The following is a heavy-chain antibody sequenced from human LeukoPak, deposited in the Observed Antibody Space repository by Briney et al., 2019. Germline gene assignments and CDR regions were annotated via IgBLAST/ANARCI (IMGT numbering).Heavy chain of an antibody. CDR2: IWYDGSNK. D-gene: IGHD5-18*01. J-gene: IGHJ4*02. CDR3: ARSVGVQLSLIDY. Sequence: GGSLRLSCAASGFTFSSYGMHWVRKAPGKGLEGVAVIWYDGSNKYYADSVKGRFTISRDKSKKTVYLQMNSLRAEDTAVYYCARSVGVQLSLIDYWGQGTLVTVSS. V-gene: IGHV3-33*01. CDR1: GFTFSSYG.